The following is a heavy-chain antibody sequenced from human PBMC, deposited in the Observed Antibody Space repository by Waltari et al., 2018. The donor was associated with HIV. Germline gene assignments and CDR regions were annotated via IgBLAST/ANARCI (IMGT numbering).Heavy chain of an antibody. CDR3: AQDGATAASRGYYLRF. CDR2: LRFERTNE. J-gene: IGHJ4*02. V-gene: IGHV3-30*02. CDR1: NFTFTDHG. Sequence: QVHLVESGGGVVQPGGSLRLSCAASNFTFTDHGMHWVRQAPGKGLEWVAFLRFERTNEYYSESVKGRFTVSRDNSKYMVYLQMNSLTPEDSAVYYCAQDGATAASRGYYLRFWGQGTLVTVSS. D-gene: IGHD6-13*01.